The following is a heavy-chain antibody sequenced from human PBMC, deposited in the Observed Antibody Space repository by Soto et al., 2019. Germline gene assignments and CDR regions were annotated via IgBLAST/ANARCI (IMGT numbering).Heavy chain of an antibody. Sequence: QVQLVESGGGVVQPGRSLRLSCAASGFTFSSYGMHWVRQAPGKGLEWVAVISYDGSNKYYADSVKGRFTISRDNSKNTLYLQMNSLRAEDTAVYYCAKGLWGLATTKQSYYYGMDVWGQGTTVTVSS. D-gene: IGHD5-12*01. J-gene: IGHJ6*02. CDR3: AKGLWGLATTKQSYYYGMDV. CDR2: ISYDGSNK. V-gene: IGHV3-30*18. CDR1: GFTFSSYG.